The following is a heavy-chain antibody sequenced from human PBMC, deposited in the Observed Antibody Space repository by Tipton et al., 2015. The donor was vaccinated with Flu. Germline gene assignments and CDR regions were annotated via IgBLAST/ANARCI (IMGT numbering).Heavy chain of an antibody. D-gene: IGHD4-11*01. CDR2: VYYSGST. Sequence: TLSLTCTVSGGSISSSNHYWGWIRQPPGKGLEWIGSVYYSGSTYYNPSLKSRVTISVDTSKNQFSLKLTSLTAADTAVYYCARRDFSNYVSDPKNWFDRWGQGTLVTVSS. CDR3: ARRDFSNYVSDPKNWFDR. V-gene: IGHV4-39*01. J-gene: IGHJ5*02. CDR1: GGSISSSNHY.